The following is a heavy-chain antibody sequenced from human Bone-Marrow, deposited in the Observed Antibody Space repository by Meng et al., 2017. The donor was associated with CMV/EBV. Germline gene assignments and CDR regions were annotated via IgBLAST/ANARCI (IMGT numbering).Heavy chain of an antibody. V-gene: IGHV3-30*02. J-gene: IGHJ3*02. CDR2: IRYDGSNK. Sequence: GESLKIPCAASGFTFSSYGMHWVRQAPGKGLEWVAFIRYDGSNKYYADSVKGRFTISRDNSKNRLYLQMNSLGAEDTAVYYCAKDRGGGSGWYRSDAFDIWGQGTMVTVSS. D-gene: IGHD6-19*01. CDR1: GFTFSSYG. CDR3: AKDRGGGSGWYRSDAFDI.